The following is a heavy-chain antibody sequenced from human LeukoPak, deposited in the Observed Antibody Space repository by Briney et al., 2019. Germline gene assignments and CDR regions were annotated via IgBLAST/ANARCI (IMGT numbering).Heavy chain of an antibody. CDR3: ARDGGSYYGGHFDN. D-gene: IGHD1-26*01. Sequence: SETLSLTCTVSGGSISSYYWSWIRQPPGKGLEWIGYIYYSGSTNYNPSLKSRVTISVDTSKNQFSLKLSSVTAADTAVYYCARDGGSYYGGHFDNWGQGTLVTVPS. CDR2: IYYSGST. V-gene: IGHV4-59*01. J-gene: IGHJ4*02. CDR1: GGSISSYY.